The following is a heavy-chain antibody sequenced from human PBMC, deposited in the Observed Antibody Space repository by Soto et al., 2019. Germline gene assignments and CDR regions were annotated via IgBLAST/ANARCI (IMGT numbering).Heavy chain of an antibody. J-gene: IGHJ5*02. D-gene: IGHD2-2*03. CDR2: IMPLLGST. V-gene: IGHV1-69*01. CDR3: ARLSYGPYQYVDVDYFPDWRDP. Sequence: QVQLVQSGPEVKKPGSSVKVSCKAPGGTFSIYGINWVRQAPGQGLEWMGGIMPLLGSTHYAEKFKGRVTLNADESTITSYMEMTSLRSEDTAIYYCARLSYGPYQYVDVDYFPDWRDPWGKGTLVTVSS. CDR1: GGTFSIYG.